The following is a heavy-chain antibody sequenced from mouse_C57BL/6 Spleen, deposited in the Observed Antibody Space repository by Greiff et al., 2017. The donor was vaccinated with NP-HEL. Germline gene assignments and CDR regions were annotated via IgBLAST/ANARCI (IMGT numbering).Heavy chain of an antibody. CDR2: IYPGDGDT. Sequence: VQLQQSGPELVKPGASVKISCKASGYAFSSSWMNWVKQRPGKGLEWIGRIYPGDGDTNYNGKFKGKATLTADKSSSTAYMQLSSLTSEDSAVYFCARGATVVATGGFDYWGQGTTLTVSS. CDR1: GYAFSSSW. CDR3: ARGATVVATGGFDY. D-gene: IGHD1-1*01. J-gene: IGHJ2*01. V-gene: IGHV1-82*01.